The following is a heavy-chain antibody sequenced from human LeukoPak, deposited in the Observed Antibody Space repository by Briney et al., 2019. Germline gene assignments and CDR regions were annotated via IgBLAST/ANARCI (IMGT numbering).Heavy chain of an antibody. CDR3: ARDRRGYCSSTSCPDGMDV. J-gene: IGHJ6*02. D-gene: IGHD2-2*03. CDR2: ISSSSYI. CDR1: GFTFSSYS. V-gene: IGHV3-21*01. Sequence: PGGSLRLSCVASGFTFSSYSMNWVRQAPGKGLEWVSSISSSSYIYYADSVKGRFTISRDNAKNSLYLQMNSLRAEDTAVYYCARDRRGYCSSTSCPDGMDVWGQGTTVTVSS.